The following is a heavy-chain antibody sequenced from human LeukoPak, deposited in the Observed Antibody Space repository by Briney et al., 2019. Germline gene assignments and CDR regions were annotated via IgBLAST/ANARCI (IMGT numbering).Heavy chain of an antibody. CDR1: GFSFKTYE. CDR2: ISVGGSDE. D-gene: IGHD6-19*01. J-gene: IGHJ5*02. Sequence: GGSLRLSCVASGFSFKTYEMNWVRQAPGKGLEWISYISVGGSDEDYADSVKGRFSISRDNAKNSLFLQMNSLRVEYTAVYYCARDVGFNNGWPAWGQGTLVTVSS. CDR3: ARDVGFNNGWPA. V-gene: IGHV3-48*03.